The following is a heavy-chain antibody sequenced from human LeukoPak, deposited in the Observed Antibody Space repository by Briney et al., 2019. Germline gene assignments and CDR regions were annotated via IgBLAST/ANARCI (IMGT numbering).Heavy chain of an antibody. CDR3: TRDGGEGGNSAFDI. Sequence: GGSLRLSCAASGFSFSDYILDWDRQAPGKGLEWVGRIRRRANSYTTEYAASVKDRFVISRDDSKNSLFLDMYSLKTEDTAVYHCTRDGGEGGNSAFDIWGRGTMVTVSS. V-gene: IGHV3-72*01. CDR2: IRRRANSYTT. CDR1: GFSFSDYI. D-gene: IGHD3-16*01. J-gene: IGHJ3*02.